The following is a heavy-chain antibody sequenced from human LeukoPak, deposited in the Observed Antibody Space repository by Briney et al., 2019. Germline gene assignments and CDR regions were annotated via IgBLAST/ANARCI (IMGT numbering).Heavy chain of an antibody. D-gene: IGHD3-22*01. CDR2: ISGSGGST. CDR1: GFTFSSYG. V-gene: IGHV3-23*01. J-gene: IGHJ6*02. Sequence: GGSLRLSCAASGFTFSSYGMHWVRQAPGKGLEWVSAISGSGGSTYYADSVKGRFTISRDNSKNTVYLQMNSLRAEDTAVYYCARWPDYFDSSRYYYGMDVWGQGTTVTVSS. CDR3: ARWPDYFDSSRYYYGMDV.